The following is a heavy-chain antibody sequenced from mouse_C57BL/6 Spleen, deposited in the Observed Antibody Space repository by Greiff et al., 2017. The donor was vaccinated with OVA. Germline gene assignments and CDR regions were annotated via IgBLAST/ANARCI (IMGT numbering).Heavy chain of an antibody. CDR2: INPGSGGT. D-gene: IGHD1-1*01. V-gene: IGHV1-54*01. J-gene: IGHJ4*01. CDR1: GYAFTNYL. Sequence: QVQLKESGAELVRPGTSVKVSCKASGYAFTNYLIEWVKQRPGQGLEWIGVINPGSGGTNYNEKFKGKATLTADKSSSTAYMQLSSLTSEDSAVYFCARDYYYGSSYFYAMDYWGQGTSVTVSS. CDR3: ARDYYYGSSYFYAMDY.